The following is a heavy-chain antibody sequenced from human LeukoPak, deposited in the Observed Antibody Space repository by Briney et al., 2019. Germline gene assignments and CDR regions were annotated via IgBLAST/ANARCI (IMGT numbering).Heavy chain of an antibody. D-gene: IGHD6-6*01. J-gene: IGHJ4*02. CDR3: ARGELVPNY. CDR1: GFIFSDYW. CDR2: IRSDGADI. Sequence: PGGSLRLSCAASGFIFSDYWMHWVRQTPGKGLVWVSRIRSDGADIQYADSVRGRFTISRDNAKSTLYLQMNSLRAEDTAVYYCARGELVPNYWGQGTLVTVSS. V-gene: IGHV3-74*03.